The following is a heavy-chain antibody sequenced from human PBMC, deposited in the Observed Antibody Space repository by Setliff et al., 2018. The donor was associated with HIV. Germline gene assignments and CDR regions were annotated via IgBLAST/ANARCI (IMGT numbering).Heavy chain of an antibody. J-gene: IGHJ3*02. CDR2: IIPIFNTA. CDR1: GGTFSSYA. Sequence: SVKVSCKASGGTFSSYAISWVRQAPGQGLEWMGGIIPIFNTANYAQKFQGRVTITADESTSTAYMELNSLRSEDTAVYYCARPPSGWLQLEDAFDIWGQGTMVTVSS. D-gene: IGHD5-12*01. V-gene: IGHV1-69*13. CDR3: ARPPSGWLQLEDAFDI.